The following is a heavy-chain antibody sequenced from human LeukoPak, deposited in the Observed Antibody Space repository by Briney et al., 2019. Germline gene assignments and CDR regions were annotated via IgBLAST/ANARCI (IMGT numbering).Heavy chain of an antibody. D-gene: IGHD1-26*01. V-gene: IGHV3-30*18. CDR2: ISYDGSNK. CDR3: AKEMSGSYYYYYYYYMDV. CDR1: GFTFSDYY. J-gene: IGHJ6*03. Sequence: GGSLRLSCAASGFTFSDYYMSWIRQAPGKGLEWVAVISYDGSNKYYADSVKGRFTISRDNSKNTLYLQMNSLRAEDTAVYYCAKEMSGSYYYYYYYYMDVWGKGTTVTVSS.